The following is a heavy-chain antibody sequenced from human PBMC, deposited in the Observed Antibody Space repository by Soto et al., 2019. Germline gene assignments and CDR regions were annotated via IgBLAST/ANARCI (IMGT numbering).Heavy chain of an antibody. J-gene: IGHJ4*02. CDR1: GYTFTSYG. V-gene: IGHV1-18*01. Sequence: ASVKVSCKASGYTFTSYGISWVRQAPGQGLEWMGWISAYNGNTNYAQKLQGRVTMTTDTSTSTAYMGLRGLRSDDTAGYYCARGDHYYDSSGYYYWGQGTLVTVSS. CDR2: ISAYNGNT. CDR3: ARGDHYYDSSGYYY. D-gene: IGHD3-22*01.